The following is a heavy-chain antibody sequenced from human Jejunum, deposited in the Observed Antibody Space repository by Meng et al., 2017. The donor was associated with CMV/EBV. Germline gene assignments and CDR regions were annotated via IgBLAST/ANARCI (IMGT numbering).Heavy chain of an antibody. CDR2: ISGNSGRT. V-gene: IGHV3-23*01. Sequence: FTFFTSSMSWVRQAPGKGLEWVSSISGNSGRTVYADSVEGRFTITRDESENTLNLFMRGLRPNDSATYYCVRDQLVVVPVGGFDSWGQGTLVTVS. CDR1: FTFFTSS. J-gene: IGHJ4*02. CDR3: VRDQLVVVPVGGFDS. D-gene: IGHD2-15*01.